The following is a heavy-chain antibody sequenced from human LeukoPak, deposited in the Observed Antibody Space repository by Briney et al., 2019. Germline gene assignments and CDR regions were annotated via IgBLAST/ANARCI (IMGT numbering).Heavy chain of an antibody. CDR1: GGSISSYY. CDR2: IYYSGST. CDR3: ARDLQYYDYVWGSYDYYFDY. V-gene: IGHV4-59*01. Sequence: KPSETLSLTCTVSGGSISSYYWSWIRQPPGKGLEWIGYIYYSGSTNYNPSLKSRATISVDTSKNQFSLKLSSVTAADTAVYYCARDLQYYDYVWGSYDYYFDYWGQGTLVTVSS. J-gene: IGHJ4*02. D-gene: IGHD3-16*01.